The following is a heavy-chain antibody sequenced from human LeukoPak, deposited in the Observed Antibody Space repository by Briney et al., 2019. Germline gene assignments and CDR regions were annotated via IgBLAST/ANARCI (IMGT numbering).Heavy chain of an antibody. CDR1: GYSISSGYY. CDR2: IYHSGST. J-gene: IGHJ4*02. D-gene: IGHD1-7*01. V-gene: IGHV4-38-2*01. CDR3: ARQGYFLELFRFDY. Sequence: SETLSLTCAVSGYSISSGYYWGWIRQPPGKGLEWIGSIYHSGSTYYNPSLKSRVTISVDTSKNQFSLELSSVTAADTAVYYCARQGYFLELFRFDYWGQGTLVTVSS.